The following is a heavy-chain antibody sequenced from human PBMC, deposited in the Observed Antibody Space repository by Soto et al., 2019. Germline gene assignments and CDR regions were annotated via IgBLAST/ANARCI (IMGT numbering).Heavy chain of an antibody. J-gene: IGHJ5*02. CDR1: GYTFTSYD. CDR2: MNPNSGNT. CDR3: ARGCSSTSCPEGWFDP. D-gene: IGHD2-2*01. V-gene: IGHV1-8*01. Sequence: GASVKVSCKASGYTFTSYDINWVRQATGQGLEWMGWMNPNSGNTGYAQKFQGRVTMTRNTSISTAYMELSSLRSEDMAVYYCARGCSSTSCPEGWFDPWGQGTLVTVSS.